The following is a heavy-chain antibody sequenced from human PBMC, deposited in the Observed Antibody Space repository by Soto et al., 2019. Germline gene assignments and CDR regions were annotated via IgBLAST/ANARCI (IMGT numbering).Heavy chain of an antibody. CDR3: AKATIFGVVIPLDY. D-gene: IGHD3-3*01. Sequence: PGGSLRLSCAASGFTFSSYAMSWVRQAPGKGLEWVSAISGSGGSTYYADSVKGRFTISRDNSKNTLYLQMNSLRAEDTAVYYCAKATIFGVVIPLDYWGQGTLVTVSS. J-gene: IGHJ4*02. V-gene: IGHV3-23*01. CDR1: GFTFSSYA. CDR2: ISGSGGST.